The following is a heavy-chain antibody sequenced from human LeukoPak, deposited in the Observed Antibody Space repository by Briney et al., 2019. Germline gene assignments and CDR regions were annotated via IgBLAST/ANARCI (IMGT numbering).Heavy chain of an antibody. Sequence: GASVKVSCKASGGTFSSYAISWVRQAPGQGLEWMGGIIPIFGTANYAQKFQGRVTITTDESTSTAYMELSSLRSEDTAVYYCARSPIYDFWSGYLLLPFDYWGQGTLVTVSS. V-gene: IGHV1-69*05. CDR1: GGTFSSYA. CDR3: ARSPIYDFWSGYLLLPFDY. J-gene: IGHJ4*02. CDR2: IIPIFGTA. D-gene: IGHD3-3*01.